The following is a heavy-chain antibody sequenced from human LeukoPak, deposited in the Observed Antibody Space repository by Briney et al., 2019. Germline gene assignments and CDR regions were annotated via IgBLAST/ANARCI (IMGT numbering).Heavy chain of an antibody. CDR1: GFTFSSYS. Sequence: GSLRLLWAASGFTFSSYSLNLVRRGPGKGLEWGSSISSSSSYIYYADSVKGRFTISRDNAKNSLYLQMNSLRAEDTAVYYCARDYYGSGSYSNDYWGQGTLVTVSS. V-gene: IGHV3-21*01. CDR2: ISSSSSYI. J-gene: IGHJ4*02. CDR3: ARDYYGSGSYSNDY. D-gene: IGHD3-10*01.